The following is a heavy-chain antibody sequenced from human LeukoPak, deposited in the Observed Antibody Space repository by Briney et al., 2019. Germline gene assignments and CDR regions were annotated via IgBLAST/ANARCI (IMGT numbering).Heavy chain of an antibody. J-gene: IGHJ4*02. D-gene: IGHD4-23*01. V-gene: IGHV3-30*04. CDR3: ARGARKGDDYGGFFDY. Sequence: GGSLRLSCAASGFTFSSYALHWVRQAPGKGLEWVAVISYDGSYKDYPDSVKGRFTISRDNSKNTLYLQMNSLRAEDTAVYYCARGARKGDDYGGFFDYWGQGTLVTVSS. CDR1: GFTFSSYA. CDR2: ISYDGSYK.